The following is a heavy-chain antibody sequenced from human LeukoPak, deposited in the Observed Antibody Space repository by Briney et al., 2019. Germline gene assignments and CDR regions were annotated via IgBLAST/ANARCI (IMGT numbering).Heavy chain of an antibody. Sequence: GGSLRLSCAASGFTFSSYSMNWVRQAPGKGLEWVSSISSSSSYIYYADSVKGRFTISRDNAKNSLYLQMNSLRAEDTAVYYFAREPGGVHDFWSDYRGQGTLVTVPS. CDR1: GFTFSSYS. D-gene: IGHD3-3*01. CDR2: ISSSSSYI. J-gene: IGHJ4*01. CDR3: AREPGGVHDFWSDY. V-gene: IGHV3-21*01.